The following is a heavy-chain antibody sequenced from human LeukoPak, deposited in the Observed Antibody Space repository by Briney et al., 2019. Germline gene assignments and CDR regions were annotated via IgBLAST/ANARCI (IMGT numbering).Heavy chain of an antibody. CDR2: FYHGGST. D-gene: IGHD6-19*01. V-gene: IGHV4-38-2*02. J-gene: IGHJ4*02. CDR3: ARGRLARSPYFDY. CDR1: GYSISTGYY. Sequence: SETLSLTCTVSGYSISTGYYWDWIRQPPGKGLEWIGTFYHGGSTYYNPSLKSRVTISVETSKNQFSLNLSSVTAADTAVYYCARGRLARSPYFDYWGQGTLVTVSS.